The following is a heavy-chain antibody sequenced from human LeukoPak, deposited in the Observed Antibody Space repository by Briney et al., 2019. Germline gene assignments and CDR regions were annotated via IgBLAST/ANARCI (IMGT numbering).Heavy chain of an antibody. J-gene: IGHJ4*02. Sequence: GGSLRLSCAASGFTVSSNYMSWVRQAPGKGLEWVSVIYSGGSTYYADSVKGRFTISRRNSKNTLYLQMNSLRAEDTAVYYCAAGYSSGWYYFDYWGQGTLVTVSS. V-gene: IGHV3-53*04. CDR3: AAGYSSGWYYFDY. D-gene: IGHD6-19*01. CDR2: IYSGGST. CDR1: GFTVSSNY.